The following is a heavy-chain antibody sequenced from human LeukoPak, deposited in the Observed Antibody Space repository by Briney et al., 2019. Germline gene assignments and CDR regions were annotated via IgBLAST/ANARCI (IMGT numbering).Heavy chain of an antibody. J-gene: IGHJ4*02. Sequence: GGSLRLSCVASGFTFSTYTLTWVRQAPGKGPEWVSAINTGGGTNYPDSVKGRFTVSRDNSKNALYPQMNSLRAEDTAVYYCARVRGTIGGYFDNWGRGTLVTVSS. V-gene: IGHV3-23*01. CDR2: INTGGGT. CDR3: ARVRGTIGGYFDN. CDR1: GFTFSTYT. D-gene: IGHD3-10*01.